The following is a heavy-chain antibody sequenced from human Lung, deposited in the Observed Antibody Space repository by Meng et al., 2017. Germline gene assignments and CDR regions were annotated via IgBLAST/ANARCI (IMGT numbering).Heavy chain of an antibody. CDR2: IKSNSDGGTT. CDR3: ATGAAAADH. CDR1: GFSFTDAW. Sequence: EGQVVGAGGGLVKPGGALGLSCVSSGFSFTDAWMSWVRQAPGKGLEWVGRIKSNSDGGTTDYAAPVKGRFTISRDDSKNTLYLQMNGLITEDTAVYFCATGAAAADHWGQGTLVTVSS. V-gene: IGHV3-15*01. J-gene: IGHJ4*02. D-gene: IGHD6-13*01.